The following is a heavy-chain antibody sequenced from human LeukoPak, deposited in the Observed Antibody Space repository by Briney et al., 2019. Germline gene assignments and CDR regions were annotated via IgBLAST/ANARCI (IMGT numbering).Heavy chain of an antibody. V-gene: IGHV3-23*01. Sequence: PGGSLRLSCAAPGFTFSSYAMSWVRQAPGKGLEWVSPISGSGDNTYYADSVKGRFTISRDNSKNTLYLQMNSLRAEDTAIYYCAKGGLVGPTTYVDYWGQGTLVTVSS. CDR3: AKGGLVGPTTYVDY. CDR2: ISGSGDNT. CDR1: GFTFSSYA. J-gene: IGHJ4*02. D-gene: IGHD1-26*01.